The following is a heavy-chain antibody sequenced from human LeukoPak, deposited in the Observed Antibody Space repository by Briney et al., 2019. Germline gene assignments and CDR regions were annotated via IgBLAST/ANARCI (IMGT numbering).Heavy chain of an antibody. D-gene: IGHD6-25*01. CDR1: GFTLSTYW. Sequence: GGSLRLSCATSGFTLSTYWMHWVRQGPGKGLVWVSCINSDGSRTTYADSVKGRFTISRDNAKNTLYLQMNTLRVEDTAVYYCARGSWSAADTNIDYWGQGTLVTVSS. V-gene: IGHV3-74*01. J-gene: IGHJ4*02. CDR2: INSDGSRT. CDR3: ARGSWSAADTNIDY.